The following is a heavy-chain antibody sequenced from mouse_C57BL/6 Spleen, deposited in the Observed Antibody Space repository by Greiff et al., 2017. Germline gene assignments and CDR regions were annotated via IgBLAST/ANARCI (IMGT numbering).Heavy chain of an antibody. CDR2: INPSNGGT. V-gene: IGHV1-53*01. J-gene: IGHJ4*01. Sequence: VQLQQPGTELVKPGASVKLSCKASGYTFTSYWMHWVKQRPGQGLEWIGNINPSNGGTNYNEKFKSKATLTVDKSSSTAYMQRSSLTSEDSAVYYCARTAQATRAMDYCGQGTSVTVSS. D-gene: IGHD3-2*02. CDR3: ARTAQATRAMDY. CDR1: GYTFTSYW.